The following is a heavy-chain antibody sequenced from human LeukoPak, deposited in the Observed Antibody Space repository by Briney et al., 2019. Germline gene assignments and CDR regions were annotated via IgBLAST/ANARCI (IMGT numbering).Heavy chain of an antibody. D-gene: IGHD6-19*01. J-gene: IGHJ4*02. V-gene: IGHV3-53*01. CDR2: IYSGGST. Sequence: PGGSLRLSCAASGFTVSSNYMSWVRQAPGKGLEWVSVIYSGGSTYYADSVKGRFTISRDNSKNTLYLQMNSLRAEDTAVYYCVSQSSGWLGFDYWGQGTLVTVSS. CDR3: VSQSSGWLGFDY. CDR1: GFTVSSNY.